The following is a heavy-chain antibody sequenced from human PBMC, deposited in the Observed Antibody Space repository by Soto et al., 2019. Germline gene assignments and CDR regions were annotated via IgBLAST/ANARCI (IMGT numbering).Heavy chain of an antibody. CDR3: VRSGTARLLRHSWFDT. CDR2: ITTSSAYI. Sequence: EVQLVESGGGLVKPGGSLRLSCAASGFTFNTYDMNWVRQAPGKGLEWVSSITTSSAYIYYADSLKGRITISRDNAKNSLFLQIHSLRAEDPAVYYCVRSGTARLLRHSWFDTWGQGTLVTVSS. D-gene: IGHD2-21*01. CDR1: GFTFNTYD. J-gene: IGHJ5*02. V-gene: IGHV3-21*01.